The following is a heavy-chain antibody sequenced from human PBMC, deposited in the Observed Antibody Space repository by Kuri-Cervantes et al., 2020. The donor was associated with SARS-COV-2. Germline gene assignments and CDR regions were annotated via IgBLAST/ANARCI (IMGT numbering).Heavy chain of an antibody. CDR3: ARCSGITGTDFYYYYGMDV. Sequence: GGSLRLSCAASGFTFSSYGMHWVRQAPGKGLEWVAVIWYDGSNKYYADSVKGRFTISRDNSKNTLHLQMNSLRAEDTAVYYCARCSGITGTDFYYYYGMDVWGQGTTVTVSS. D-gene: IGHD1-7*01. CDR1: GFTFSSYG. CDR2: IWYDGSNK. J-gene: IGHJ6*02. V-gene: IGHV3-33*01.